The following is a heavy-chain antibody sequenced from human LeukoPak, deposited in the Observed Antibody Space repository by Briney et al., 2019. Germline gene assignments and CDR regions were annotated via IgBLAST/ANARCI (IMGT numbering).Heavy chain of an antibody. V-gene: IGHV4-59*01. Sequence: SETLSLTCTVSGGSISSYYWSWIRQPPGKGLEWIGYISYSGSTNYNPSLKSRVTISLDTSKNQFSLKLSSVTAADTAMYYCASSRYTGSYSTIDFWGQGTLVTVSS. CDR1: GGSISSYY. CDR2: ISYSGST. CDR3: ASSRYTGSYSTIDF. J-gene: IGHJ4*02. D-gene: IGHD1-26*01.